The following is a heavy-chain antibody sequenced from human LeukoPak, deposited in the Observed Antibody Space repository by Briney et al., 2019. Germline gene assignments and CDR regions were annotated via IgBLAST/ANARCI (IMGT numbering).Heavy chain of an antibody. Sequence: GGSLRLSCAASGFTVSSNYMSWVRQAPGKGLEWVSAISGSGGSTYYADSVKGRFTISRDNSKNTLYLQMNSLRAEDTAVYYCAKADQYYDSSGYWLYYYGMDVWGQGTTVTVSS. CDR3: AKADQYYDSSGYWLYYYGMDV. CDR1: GFTVSSNY. D-gene: IGHD3-22*01. CDR2: ISGSGGST. V-gene: IGHV3-23*01. J-gene: IGHJ6*02.